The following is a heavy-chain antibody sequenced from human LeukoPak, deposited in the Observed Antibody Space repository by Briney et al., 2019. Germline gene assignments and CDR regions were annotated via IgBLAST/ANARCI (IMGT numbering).Heavy chain of an antibody. Sequence: GGSLRLSCAASGFTFSSYWMPWVRQAPGKGLVWVSRINSDGSSTSYADSVKGRFTISRDNAKNTLYLQMNSLRAGDTAVYYCARATVDTAMGVFDYWGQGTLVTVSS. J-gene: IGHJ4*02. D-gene: IGHD5-18*01. CDR1: GFTFSSYW. V-gene: IGHV3-74*01. CDR3: ARATVDTAMGVFDY. CDR2: INSDGSST.